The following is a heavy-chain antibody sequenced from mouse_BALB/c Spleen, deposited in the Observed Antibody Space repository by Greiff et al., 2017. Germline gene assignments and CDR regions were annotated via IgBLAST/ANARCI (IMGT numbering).Heavy chain of an antibody. CDR3: ARRRGLDY. CDR1: GYTFTDYN. V-gene: IGHV1S29*02. J-gene: IGHJ2*01. Sequence: VQLQQSGPELVKPGASVKISCKASGYTFTDYNMHWVKQSHGKSLEWIGYIYPYNGGTGYNQKFKSKATLTVDNSSSTAYMELRSLTSEDSAVYYCARRRGLDYWGQGTTLTVSS. CDR2: IYPYNGGT.